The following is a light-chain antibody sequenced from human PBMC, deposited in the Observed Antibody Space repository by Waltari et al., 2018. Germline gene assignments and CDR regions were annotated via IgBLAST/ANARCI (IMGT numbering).Light chain of an antibody. CDR3: QVWDINSDHIWV. V-gene: IGLV3-21*02. CDR2: DDK. Sequence: SYVVTQPPSMSAAPGQTARITCGGRHIVSKSVHLYQQRPSQAPVLVVYDDKDRPSGIPERFSGSNSGNTATLTISRVEAGDEADYYCQVWDINSDHIWVFGGGTKLTVL. J-gene: IGLJ3*02. CDR1: HIVSKS.